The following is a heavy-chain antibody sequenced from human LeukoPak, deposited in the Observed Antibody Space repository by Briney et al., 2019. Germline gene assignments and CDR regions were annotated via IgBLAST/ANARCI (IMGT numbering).Heavy chain of an antibody. D-gene: IGHD4-17*01. J-gene: IGHJ4*02. CDR1: GFTVSSNY. V-gene: IGHV3-23*01. CDR3: AKGDYGYYFDS. CDR2: VTGSGANS. Sequence: GALRLSCAASGFTVSSNYMSWVRQAPGKGLEWVSAVTGSGANSYYADSVKGRFTVSRDNSKNMVYLQMSSLRAEDTALYYCAKGDYGYYFDSWGQGTLVTVSS.